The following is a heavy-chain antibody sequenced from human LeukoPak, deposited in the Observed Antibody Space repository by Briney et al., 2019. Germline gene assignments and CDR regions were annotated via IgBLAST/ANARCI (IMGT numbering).Heavy chain of an antibody. CDR2: ISYDGSNK. Sequence: PGGSLRLSCAASGFTFSSYAMHWVRQAPGKGLEWVAAISYDGSNKYYADSVKGRFTISRDNSKNTPYLQMNSLRAEDTAVYYCARDRARMDYWGQGTLVTVSS. V-gene: IGHV3-30*04. CDR1: GFTFSSYA. CDR3: ARDRARMDY. J-gene: IGHJ4*02.